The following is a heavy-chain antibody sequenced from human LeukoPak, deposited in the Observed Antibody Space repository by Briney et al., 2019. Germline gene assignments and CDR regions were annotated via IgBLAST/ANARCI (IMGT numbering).Heavy chain of an antibody. J-gene: IGHJ4*02. D-gene: IGHD2-15*01. Sequence: GGSLRLSCAASGFTFSSYSMNWVRQAPGKGLEWVSSISSSSSYIYYADSVKGRFTISRDNAKNSLYLQMNSLRAEDTAVYYCARSTRVLNDYLDYWGQGTLVTVSS. CDR2: ISSSSSYI. V-gene: IGHV3-21*01. CDR1: GFTFSSYS. CDR3: ARSTRVLNDYLDY.